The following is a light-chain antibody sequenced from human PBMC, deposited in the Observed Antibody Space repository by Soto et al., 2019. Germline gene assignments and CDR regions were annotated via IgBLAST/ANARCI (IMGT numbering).Light chain of an antibody. V-gene: IGKV4-1*01. CDR3: QQYYTTPLS. CDR1: QSVLYSSNNKKY. J-gene: IGKJ2*01. Sequence: DIVMTQSPDSLAVSLGERATINCKSSQSVLYSSNNKKYLAWYQQKPGQPPKLLISWASTRESGVPDRFSGSGSGNNFPLPIRSLEAEDVAVYYCQQYYTTPLSFGQGTKLEIK. CDR2: WAS.